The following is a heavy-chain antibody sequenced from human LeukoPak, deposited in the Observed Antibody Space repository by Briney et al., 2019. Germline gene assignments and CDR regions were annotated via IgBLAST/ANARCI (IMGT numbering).Heavy chain of an antibody. CDR3: ARALYSSSSFDY. J-gene: IGHJ4*02. CDR1: GFTFSSYS. Sequence: PGGSLRLSCAASGFTFSSYSVNWVRQAPGKGLEWVSSISSSSSYIYYADSVKGRFTISRDNAKNSLYLQMNSLRAEDTAVYYCARALYSSSSFDYWGQGTLVTVSS. CDR2: ISSSSSYI. V-gene: IGHV3-21*01. D-gene: IGHD6-6*01.